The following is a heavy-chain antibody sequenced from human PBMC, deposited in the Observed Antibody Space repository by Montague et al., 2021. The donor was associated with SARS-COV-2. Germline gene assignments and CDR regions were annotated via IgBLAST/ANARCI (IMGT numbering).Heavy chain of an antibody. CDR1: GGSISTSN. D-gene: IGHD4-17*01. J-gene: IGHJ5*02. CDR2: VNYGGST. Sequence: SETLSLTCAVSGGSISTSNWCNWVRQPPGKGLEWIGYVNYGGSTNYNPSLKSRVSISLDTSKNQFSLRLNSVTAADTAVYYCARAVTTGIDWFDPWGQGTLVIVSS. V-gene: IGHV4-4*02. CDR3: ARAVTTGIDWFDP.